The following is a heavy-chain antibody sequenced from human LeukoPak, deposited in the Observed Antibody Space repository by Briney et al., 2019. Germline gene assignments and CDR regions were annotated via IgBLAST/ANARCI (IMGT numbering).Heavy chain of an antibody. Sequence: LSLTCAVYSGSFSGYSWSWIRQAPGKGLEWVSYIDTSSSTIYYADSVKGRFTISRDNAKNSLYLQMKSLRAEDTTVYYCARDMGYSGSWPGYFDYWGQGVLVTVSS. D-gene: IGHD1-26*01. CDR1: SGSFSGYS. J-gene: IGHJ4*02. V-gene: IGHV3-11*04. CDR3: ARDMGYSGSWPGYFDY. CDR2: IDTSSSTI.